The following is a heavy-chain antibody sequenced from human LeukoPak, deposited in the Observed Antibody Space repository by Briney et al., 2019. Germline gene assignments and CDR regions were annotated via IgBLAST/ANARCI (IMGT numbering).Heavy chain of an antibody. D-gene: IGHD2-2*01. CDR3: ARAREYQLLFGGFDP. CDR2: ISAYNGNT. CDR1: GYTFTSYG. V-gene: IGHV1-18*01. Sequence: GASVKVSCKASGYTFTSYGISWVRQAPGQGLEWMGWISAYNGNTNYAQKLQGRVTMTTDTSTSTAYMELRSLRSDDTAVYYCARAREYQLLFGGFDPWGQGTLVTVSS. J-gene: IGHJ5*02.